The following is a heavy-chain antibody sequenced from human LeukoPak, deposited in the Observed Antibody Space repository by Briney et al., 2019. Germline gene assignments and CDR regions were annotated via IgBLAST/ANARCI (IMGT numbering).Heavy chain of an antibody. CDR3: ARGPLNWNDVLDY. V-gene: IGHV1-2*02. Sequence: ASVEVSCKASGYTFTGYYMHWVRQAPGQGLEWMGWINPNSGGTNYAQKFQGRVTMTRDTSISTAYMELSRLRSDDTAVYYCARGPLNWNDVLDYWGQGTLVTVSS. D-gene: IGHD1-1*01. J-gene: IGHJ4*02. CDR1: GYTFTGYY. CDR2: INPNSGGT.